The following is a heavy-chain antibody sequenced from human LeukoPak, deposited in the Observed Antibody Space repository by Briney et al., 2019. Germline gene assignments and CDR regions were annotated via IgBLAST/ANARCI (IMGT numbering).Heavy chain of an antibody. CDR1: GGSISSYY. CDR2: IYYSGST. V-gene: IGHV4-59*01. CDR3: ARDYYGSAPHAFDI. J-gene: IGHJ3*02. Sequence: SETLSLTCTLSGGSISSYYWSWIRQPHRKGMEWNGYIYYSGSTNYNPSLKSRVTISVDTSKNQFSLKLSSVTAADSAVYYCARDYYGSAPHAFDIWGQGTMVTVSS. D-gene: IGHD3-10*01.